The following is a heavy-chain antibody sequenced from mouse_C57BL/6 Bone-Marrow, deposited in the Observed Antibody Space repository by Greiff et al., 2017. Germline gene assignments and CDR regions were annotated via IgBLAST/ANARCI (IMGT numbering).Heavy chain of an antibody. CDR2: INPGSGGT. Sequence: VQVVESGAELVRPGTSVKVSCKASGYAFTNYLIEWVKQRPGQGLEWIGVINPGSGGTNYNEKFKGKATLTADKSSSTAYMQLSSLTSEDSAVYFCASLSQAEFAYWGQGTLVTVSA. CDR1: GYAFTNYL. V-gene: IGHV1-54*01. D-gene: IGHD3-2*02. J-gene: IGHJ3*01. CDR3: ASLSQAEFAY.